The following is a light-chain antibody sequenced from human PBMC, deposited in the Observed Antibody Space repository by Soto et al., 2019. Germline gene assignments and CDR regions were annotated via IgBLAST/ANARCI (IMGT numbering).Light chain of an antibody. CDR2: DAS. Sequence: EILITQSPDTLSVSPGERATLSCRASQSVSNYVAWYQQKPGQAPRLLIYDASNTATGIPARLSGSGSGTDFTLTITRLEPEDFAVYYCQQYGTSWTFGQGTKVDIK. CDR1: QSVSNY. V-gene: IGKV3-20*01. J-gene: IGKJ1*01. CDR3: QQYGTSWT.